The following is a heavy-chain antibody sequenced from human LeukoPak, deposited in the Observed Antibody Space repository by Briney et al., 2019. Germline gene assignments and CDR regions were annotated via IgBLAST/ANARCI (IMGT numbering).Heavy chain of an antibody. CDR2: MNPNSGDT. CDR3: ARDYYDSSGYYVDYYYYGMDV. CDR1: GYTFTSYD. Sequence: ASVKVSCKASGYTFTSYDVNWVRQATGQGLEWLGWMNPNSGDTGYAQKLQGRVTMTTDTSTSTAYMEMRSLRSDDTAVYYCARDYYDSSGYYVDYYYYGMDVWGQGTTVTVSS. V-gene: IGHV1-8*01. D-gene: IGHD3-22*01. J-gene: IGHJ6*02.